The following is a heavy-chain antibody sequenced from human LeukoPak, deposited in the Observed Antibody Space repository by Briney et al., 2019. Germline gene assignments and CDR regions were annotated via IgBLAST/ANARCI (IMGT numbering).Heavy chain of an antibody. D-gene: IGHD3-16*01. V-gene: IGHV4-30-4*01. CDR2: IYYRGGT. Sequence: SETLSLTCTVSGDSLSSGDYYWSWIRQPPGKGLEWIGFIYYRGGTSYNPSLKSRLTISVDTSENRFSLRLDSVTAADTAVYYCARDFFGLGGIDYWGQGALVTVSS. CDR1: GDSLSSGDYY. J-gene: IGHJ4*02. CDR3: ARDFFGLGGIDY.